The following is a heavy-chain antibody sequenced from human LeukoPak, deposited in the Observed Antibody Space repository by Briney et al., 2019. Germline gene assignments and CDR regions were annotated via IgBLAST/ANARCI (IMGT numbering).Heavy chain of an antibody. V-gene: IGHV3-23*01. CDR1: GFTLSSYA. CDR3: AKEGLKYCTNGVCYTGVDY. J-gene: IGHJ4*02. CDR2: ISGSGGST. Sequence: GGSLRLSCAASGFTLSSYAMSWVRQAPGKGREWVSAISGSGGSTYYADSVKGRFTISRDNSKNTLYLQMNSLRAEDTAVYYCAKEGLKYCTNGVCYTGVDYWGQGTLVTVSS. D-gene: IGHD2-8*01.